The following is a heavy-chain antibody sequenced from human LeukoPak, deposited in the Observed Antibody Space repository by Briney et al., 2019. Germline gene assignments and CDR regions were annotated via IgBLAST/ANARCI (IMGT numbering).Heavy chain of an antibody. Sequence: GGSLRLSCAASGFTFSSYSMNWVRQAPGKGLEWVSSFSSSSSCIYYADSVKGRFTISRDNAKNSLYLQMNSLRAEDTAVYYCARDGTYYDILTGYYNLPLDYWGQGTLATVST. J-gene: IGHJ4*02. CDR3: ARDGTYYDILTGYYNLPLDY. V-gene: IGHV3-21*01. D-gene: IGHD3-9*01. CDR2: FSSSSSCI. CDR1: GFTFSSYS.